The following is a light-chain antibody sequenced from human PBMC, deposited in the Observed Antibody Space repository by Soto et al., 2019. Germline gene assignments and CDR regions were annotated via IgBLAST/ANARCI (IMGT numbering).Light chain of an antibody. CDR1: SSDVGGYNY. V-gene: IGLV2-14*01. J-gene: IGLJ1*01. Sequence: QSALTQPASVSGSPGQSLTISCTGTSSDVGGYNYVSWYQQPPGKAPKLMIYEVSNRPSGVSNRFSGSKSGNTASLAISGLQAEDEADYYCSSYTSSSTYVFGTGTKVTGL. CDR3: SSYTSSSTYV. CDR2: EVS.